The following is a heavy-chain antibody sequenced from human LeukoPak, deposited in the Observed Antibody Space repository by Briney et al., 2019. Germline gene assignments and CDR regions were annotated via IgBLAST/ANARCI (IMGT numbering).Heavy chain of an antibody. CDR2: IRYDGSNK. CDR3: AKGRLSPFQH. J-gene: IGHJ1*01. Sequence: PGGSLRLSCAASGFTFSSYGMHWVRQAPGKGLEWEAFIRYDGSNKYYADSVKGRFTISRDNSKNTLYLQMNSLRAEDTAVYYCAKGRLSPFQHWGQGTLVTVSS. V-gene: IGHV3-30*02. CDR1: GFTFSSYG. D-gene: IGHD2-2*01.